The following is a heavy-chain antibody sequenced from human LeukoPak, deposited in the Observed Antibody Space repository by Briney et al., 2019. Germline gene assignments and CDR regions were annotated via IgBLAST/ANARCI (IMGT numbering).Heavy chain of an antibody. J-gene: IGHJ6*02. D-gene: IGHD3-3*01. Sequence: ASVKVSCKAFGYTFTSYDINWVRQATGQGLEWMGWMNPNSGNTGYAQKFQGRVTMTRNTSISTAYMELSSLRSEDTAVYYCARGKLKYYDFWSGYYPGYGMDVWGQGTTVTVSS. CDR3: ARGKLKYYDFWSGYYPGYGMDV. V-gene: IGHV1-8*01. CDR1: GYTFTSYD. CDR2: MNPNSGNT.